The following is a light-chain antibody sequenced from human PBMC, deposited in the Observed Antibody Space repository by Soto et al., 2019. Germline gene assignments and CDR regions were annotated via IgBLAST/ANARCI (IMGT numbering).Light chain of an antibody. CDR1: QNIKTN. Sequence: DTVLTQSPATLSVSQGERATLSCRASQNIKTNLAWYQHKPGQAPRLLIYGAFTGATGVPARFSGSGSGTEFTLTISSLQSEDFATYYCQQYNSWPRTFGQGTRLEIK. CDR2: GAF. J-gene: IGKJ5*01. CDR3: QQYNSWPRT. V-gene: IGKV3-15*01.